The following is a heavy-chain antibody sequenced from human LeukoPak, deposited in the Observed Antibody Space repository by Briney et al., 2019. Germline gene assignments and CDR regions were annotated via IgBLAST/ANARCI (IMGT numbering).Heavy chain of an antibody. Sequence: GGSLRLSCAASEFTFTSYELNWVRQAPGKGLQWVSYISSSGSTIYYADSVKGRFTISRDNAKNSLYLQMNSLRVEDTAVYYCARAIGDFGRYGVDVWGQGTTITVFS. CDR3: ARAIGDFGRYGVDV. CDR2: ISSSGSTI. CDR1: EFTFTSYE. V-gene: IGHV3-48*03. D-gene: IGHD4-17*01. J-gene: IGHJ6*02.